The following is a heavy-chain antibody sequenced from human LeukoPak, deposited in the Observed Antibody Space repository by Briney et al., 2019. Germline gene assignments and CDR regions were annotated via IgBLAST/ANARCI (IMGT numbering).Heavy chain of an antibody. V-gene: IGHV3-48*04. D-gene: IGHD4/OR15-4a*01. CDR1: GFTFSSFT. J-gene: IGHJ4*02. CDR3: ARRRVLSVARALDY. CDR2: ISGTTDTI. Sequence: PGGPLRLSCAATGFTFSSFTMNWVRQAPGRGLEWVSSISGTTDTIYYADSVKGRFTISRNNANNSVSLQMNSLRPEDTAVYFCARRRVLSVARALDYWGQGTLVTVSS.